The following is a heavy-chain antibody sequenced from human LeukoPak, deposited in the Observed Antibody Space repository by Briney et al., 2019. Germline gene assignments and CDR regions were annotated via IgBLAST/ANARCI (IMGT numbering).Heavy chain of an antibody. V-gene: IGHV4-59*01. CDR2: IYYSGST. CDR3: ARSRGTSGSFL. Sequence: SETLSLTCTVSGGSISSYYWSWIRQPPGKGLEWIGYIYYSGSTNYNPSLKSRVTISVDTSKNQFSLKLSSVTAADTAVYYCARSRGTSGSFLWGQGTLVTVSS. CDR1: GGSISSYY. D-gene: IGHD1-26*01. J-gene: IGHJ4*02.